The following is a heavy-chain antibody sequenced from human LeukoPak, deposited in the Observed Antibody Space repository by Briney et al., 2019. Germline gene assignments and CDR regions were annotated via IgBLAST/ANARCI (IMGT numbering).Heavy chain of an antibody. CDR3: ARDSADFGSSYIYYFDY. CDR1: GYTFTSYY. Sequence: ASVKVSCNASGYTFTSYYMHWVRQAPGQGLEWMGIINPSGGSTSYAQKFQGRVTMTRDTSTSTVYMELSSLRSEDTAVYYCARDSADFGSSYIYYFDYWGQGTLVTVSS. D-gene: IGHD6-13*01. J-gene: IGHJ4*02. CDR2: INPSGGST. V-gene: IGHV1-46*01.